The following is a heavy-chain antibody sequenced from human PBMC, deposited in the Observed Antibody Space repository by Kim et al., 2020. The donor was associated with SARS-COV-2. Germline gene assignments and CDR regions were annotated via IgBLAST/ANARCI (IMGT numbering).Heavy chain of an antibody. CDR1: GYTFTSYA. CDR2: INAGNGNT. D-gene: IGHD4-17*01. CDR3: ARFRAATTVIPFDY. J-gene: IGHJ4*02. V-gene: IGHV1-3*01. Sequence: ASVKVSCKASGYTFTSYAMHWVRQAPGQRLEWMGWINAGNGNTKYSQKFQGRVTITRDTSASTAYMELSSLRSEDTAVYYCARFRAATTVIPFDYWGQGTLVTVSS.